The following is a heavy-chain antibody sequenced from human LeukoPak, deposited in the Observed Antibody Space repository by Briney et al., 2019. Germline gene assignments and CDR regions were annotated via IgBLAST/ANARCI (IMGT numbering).Heavy chain of an antibody. Sequence: GGSLRLSCAASGFTFSSYSMNWVRLAPGKGLEWVSVIYSSGYTYYADSVKGRFTISRDNSKNTLCLEMNSLRAENTAVYYCERDACSGGSCYNFDYWGQGTLVTVSS. CDR3: ERDACSGGSCYNFDY. CDR2: IYSSGYT. D-gene: IGHD2-15*01. CDR1: GFTFSSYS. V-gene: IGHV3-66*01. J-gene: IGHJ4*02.